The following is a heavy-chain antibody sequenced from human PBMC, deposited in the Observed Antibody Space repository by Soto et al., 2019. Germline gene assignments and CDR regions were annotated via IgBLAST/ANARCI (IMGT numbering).Heavy chain of an antibody. CDR3: ARLPAADYYYYGMDV. V-gene: IGHV4-39*01. D-gene: IGHD2-2*01. J-gene: IGHJ6*02. CDR2: IYYSGST. Sequence: SETLSLTCTVSGGSISSSSYYWGWIRQPPGKGLEWIGSIYYSGSTYYNPSLKSRVTISVDTSKNQFSLKLSSVTAADTAVYYCARLPAADYYYYGMDVWGQGTTVTVSS. CDR1: GGSISSSSYY.